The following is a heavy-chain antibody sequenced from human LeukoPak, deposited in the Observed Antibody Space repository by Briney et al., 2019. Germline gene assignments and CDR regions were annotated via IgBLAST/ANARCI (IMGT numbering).Heavy chain of an antibody. CDR3: ARGGGKGSFDY. Sequence: GGSLRLSCAASGFTFSTYWMSWVPQAQGRGLEWVANIKQDGSDKYYMASMKGRFTISRDNAKNSLYLQMNSLRAEDTAVYYCARGGGKGSFDYWGQGTLVTVSS. CDR1: GFTFSTYW. V-gene: IGHV3-7*01. J-gene: IGHJ4*02. CDR2: IKQDGSDK.